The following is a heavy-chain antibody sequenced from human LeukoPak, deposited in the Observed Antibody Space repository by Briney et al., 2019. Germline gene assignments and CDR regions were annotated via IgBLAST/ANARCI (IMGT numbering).Heavy chain of an antibody. Sequence: SETLSLTCAVYSGSFSDYYWSWIRQPPGKGLEWIGEINHSGSTNYNPSLKSRVTISVDTSKNQFSLKLSSVTAADTAVYYCARGRGYCSSTSCYAYFDYWGQGTLVTVSS. CDR1: SGSFSDYY. CDR3: ARGRGYCSSTSCYAYFDY. D-gene: IGHD2-2*01. V-gene: IGHV4-34*01. CDR2: INHSGST. J-gene: IGHJ4*02.